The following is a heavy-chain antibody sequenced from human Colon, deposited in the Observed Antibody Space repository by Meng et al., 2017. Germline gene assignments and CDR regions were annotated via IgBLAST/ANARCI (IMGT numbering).Heavy chain of an antibody. CDR2: TFYRAKWIS. CDR3: ARLVGNSWLPD. Sequence: HVKMQQSGPCWVKPSQTLSLHCARSGDSASSNDATWIWIRQSPSRGLEWLGRTFYRAKWISDYAVSLESRITINPDTSKNQFTLQLNSVTPEDTAVYYCARLVGNSWLPDWCQETLVTVSS. J-gene: IGHJ4*02. V-gene: IGHV6-1*01. D-gene: IGHD6-13*01. CDR1: GDSASSNDAT.